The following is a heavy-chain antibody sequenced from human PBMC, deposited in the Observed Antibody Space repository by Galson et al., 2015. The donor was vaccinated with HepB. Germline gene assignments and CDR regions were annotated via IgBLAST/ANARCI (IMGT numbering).Heavy chain of an antibody. D-gene: IGHD3-22*01. J-gene: IGHJ4*02. V-gene: IGHV3-21*01. CDR1: GFTFSSYS. CDR2: ISSSSSYI. CDR3: ARFGSTLNYYDSSGLLDY. Sequence: SLRLSCAASGFTFSSYSMNWVRQAPGKGLEWVSSISSSSSYIYYADSVKGRFTISRDNAKNSLYLQMNSLRAEDTAVYYCARFGSTLNYYDSSGLLDYWGQG.